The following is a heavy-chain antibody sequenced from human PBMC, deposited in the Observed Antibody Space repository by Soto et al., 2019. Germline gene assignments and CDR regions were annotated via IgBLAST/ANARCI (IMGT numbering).Heavy chain of an antibody. CDR2: IIPLFGTA. V-gene: IGHV1-69*13. J-gene: IGHJ4*02. CDR3: ARESEDLTSNFDY. CDR1: GGTFSTYA. Sequence: GASVKVSCKASGGTFSTYAIDWVRQAPGQGLEWMGGIIPLFGTAKYAQNFQGRITITADESTNTAYMEMNSLRAEDTAVYYCARESEDLTSNFDYWGQGTLVTVSS.